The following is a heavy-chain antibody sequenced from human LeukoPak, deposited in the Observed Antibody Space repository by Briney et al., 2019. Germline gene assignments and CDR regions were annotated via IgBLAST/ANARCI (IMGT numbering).Heavy chain of an antibody. J-gene: IGHJ4*02. Sequence: ASVKVSCKASGYTFTSYDINRVRQATGQGLEWMGWMNPNSGNTGYAQKPQGRVTMTRNTSVSTAYMELSSLRSEDTAVYYCARQPSTGGDYWGQGTLVTVSS. CDR3: ARQPSTGGDY. V-gene: IGHV1-8*01. CDR1: GYTFTSYD. CDR2: MNPNSGNT.